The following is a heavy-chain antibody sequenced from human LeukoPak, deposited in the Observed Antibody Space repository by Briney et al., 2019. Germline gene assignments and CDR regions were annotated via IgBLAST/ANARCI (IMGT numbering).Heavy chain of an antibody. CDR1: GYTFSNYG. V-gene: IGHV1-18*01. CDR2: ISAYNGNT. CDR3: ARSHYYDSSGYYYKDY. D-gene: IGHD3-22*01. J-gene: IGHJ4*02. Sequence: ASVKVSCKASGYTFSNYGISWVRQAPGQGLEWMGLISAYNGNTNFAQKLQGRVTMTTDTSTSTAYMELRSLRSDDTAVYYCARSHYYDSSGYYYKDYWGQGTLVTVSS.